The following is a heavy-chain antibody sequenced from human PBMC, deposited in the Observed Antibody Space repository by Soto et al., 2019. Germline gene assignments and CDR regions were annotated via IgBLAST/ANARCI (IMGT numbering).Heavy chain of an antibody. CDR3: ARSNYYGSGFFDAFDI. V-gene: IGHV1-69*06. CDR2: IIPIFGTA. J-gene: IGHJ3*02. CDR1: GGTFSSYA. Sequence: QVQLVQSGAEVKKPGSSVKVSCKASGGTFSSYAISWVRQAPGQGLEWMGGIIPIFGTANYAQKFQGRVTITADKSTSTAYMELSSLRSEDTAVYYCARSNYYGSGFFDAFDIWGQGTMVTVSS. D-gene: IGHD3-10*01.